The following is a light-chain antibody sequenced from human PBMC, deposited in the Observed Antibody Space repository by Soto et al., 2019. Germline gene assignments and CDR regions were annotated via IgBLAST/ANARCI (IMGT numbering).Light chain of an antibody. CDR1: HNDIGTYDY. CDR3: QSYDSSLSGSV. Sequence: QSALTQPTSVSGSPGQSITISCTGNHNDIGTYDYVSWYQQHPGRAPRLLIHGVTTRPSGVPDRFSGSKSGTSASLAITGLQAEDEADYYCQSYDSSLSGSVFGTGTKLTVL. CDR2: GVT. V-gene: IGLV2-14*03. J-gene: IGLJ1*01.